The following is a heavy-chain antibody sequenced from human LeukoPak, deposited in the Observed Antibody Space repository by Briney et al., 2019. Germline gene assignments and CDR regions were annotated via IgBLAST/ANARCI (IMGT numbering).Heavy chain of an antibody. CDR3: ARSGGSANFDY. CDR2: INSDGSST. CDR1: GFTFSNYW. V-gene: IGHV3-74*01. D-gene: IGHD2-15*01. J-gene: IGHJ4*02. Sequence: GGSLRLSCAASGFTFSNYWIHWVRQAPGKGLVWVSRINSDGSSTSYADSVKGRFTISRDNAKNTAYLQMNSLKTEDTAVYYCARSGGSANFDYWGQGTLVTVSS.